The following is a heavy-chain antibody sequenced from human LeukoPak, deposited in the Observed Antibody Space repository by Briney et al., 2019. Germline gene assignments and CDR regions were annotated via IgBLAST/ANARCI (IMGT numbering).Heavy chain of an antibody. Sequence: GSLRLSCAASGFTVSSIHMVWVRQPPGKGLEWIGEIYHSGSTNYNPSLKSRVTISVDKSKNQFSLKLSSVTAADTAVYYCARVVYSYGDYYYGMDVWGQGTTVTVSS. CDR1: GFTVSSIHM. V-gene: IGHV4-4*02. CDR2: IYHSGST. D-gene: IGHD5-18*01. J-gene: IGHJ6*02. CDR3: ARVVYSYGDYYYGMDV.